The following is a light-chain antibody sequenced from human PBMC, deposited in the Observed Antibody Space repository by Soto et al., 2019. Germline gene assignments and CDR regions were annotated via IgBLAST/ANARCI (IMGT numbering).Light chain of an antibody. V-gene: IGKV3-15*01. CDR3: QQYNNWPWT. CDR1: QSAGNF. Sequence: EIVMTQSPATLSVSPGETASLSCRASQSAGNFLAWYQQKPGQAPRLLIYGASTRATSFPARFSGSGSGTDFTLTISSLQSEDFAVYYCQQYNNWPWTFGQGTKVDNK. J-gene: IGKJ1*01. CDR2: GAS.